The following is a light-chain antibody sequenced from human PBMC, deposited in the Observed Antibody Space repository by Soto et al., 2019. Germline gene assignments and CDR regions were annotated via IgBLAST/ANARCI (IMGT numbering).Light chain of an antibody. CDR3: QQYGSSPET. CDR2: GAS. J-gene: IGKJ3*01. CDR1: QSVSSSY. Sequence: LAQCPGTLWVXAVYXXRLXXVSSQSVSSSYLAWYQQRPGQAPRLLIYGASSRATGIPDRFSGSGSGTDFTLTISRLEPEDFAVYYCQQYGSSPETFGPGTKVDIK. V-gene: IGKV3-20*01.